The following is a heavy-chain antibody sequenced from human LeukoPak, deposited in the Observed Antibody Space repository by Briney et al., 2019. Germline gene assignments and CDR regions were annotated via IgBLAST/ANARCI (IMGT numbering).Heavy chain of an antibody. J-gene: IGHJ4*02. Sequence: GGSLRLSCAASGVTFSSYEMNWVRQAPGKGLEWVSYISSSGSTIYYADSVKGRFTISRDNAKNSLYLQMNSLRAEDTAVYYCARVGGTQLWYPTDYWGQGTLVTVSS. CDR3: ARVGGTQLWYPTDY. V-gene: IGHV3-48*03. CDR2: ISSSGSTI. CDR1: GVTFSSYE. D-gene: IGHD5-18*01.